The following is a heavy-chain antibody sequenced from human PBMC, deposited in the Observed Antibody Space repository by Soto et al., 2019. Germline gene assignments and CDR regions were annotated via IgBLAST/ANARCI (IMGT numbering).Heavy chain of an antibody. V-gene: IGHV3-23*01. Sequence: GWSLRLSCAASVFTIITFAMTWVRQAPGKGLESVCGMTGSGATIHYADSVRGRFTISKDNSKNVLFLQMDYLRDEDTAIYYCAKDAVYNDGLWLMDSWGQGTLVTVSS. D-gene: IGHD2-21*01. CDR3: AKDAVYNDGLWLMDS. CDR1: VFTIITFA. J-gene: IGHJ4*02. CDR2: MTGSGATI.